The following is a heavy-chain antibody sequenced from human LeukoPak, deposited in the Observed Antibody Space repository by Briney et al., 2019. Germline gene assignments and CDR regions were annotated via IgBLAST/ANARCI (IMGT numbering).Heavy chain of an antibody. J-gene: IGHJ5*02. CDR3: VWGQYSSTYSSSSNWFDP. CDR2: IGSSASIT. D-gene: IGHD6-13*01. CDR1: GFTFNNFG. Sequence: GGSLRLSCAASGFTFNNFGLNWVRQAPGRGLEWVSYIGSSASITNYADAVEGRFTISRESATKSLHLQMDSLRVEDTAVHYCVWGQYSSTYSSSSNWFDPWGQGTLVTVSS. V-gene: IGHV3-48*01.